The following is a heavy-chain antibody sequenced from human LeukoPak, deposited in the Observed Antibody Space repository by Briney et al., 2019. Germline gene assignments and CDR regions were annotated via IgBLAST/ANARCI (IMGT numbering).Heavy chain of an antibody. Sequence: GESLKISCKGSGYTFTSYWIGWVRQVPGKGLEWMGIIYPGDSDTRYGPSFQGQVTISADKSISTAYLQWSSLKASDTAIYYCAGRGTGTTLAFDYWGQGTLVTVSS. CDR3: AGRGTGTTLAFDY. CDR2: IYPGDSDT. J-gene: IGHJ4*02. D-gene: IGHD1-1*01. V-gene: IGHV5-51*01. CDR1: GYTFTSYW.